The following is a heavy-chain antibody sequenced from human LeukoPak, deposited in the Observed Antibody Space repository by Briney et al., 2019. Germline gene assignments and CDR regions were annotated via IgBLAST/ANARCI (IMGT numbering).Heavy chain of an antibody. CDR2: ISWSSGSI. CDR3: AKGPIAVAGYFDY. Sequence: PGRSLRLSCAASGFTFDDYAMHWVRQAPGKGLEWVSGISWSSGSIGYADSVKGRFTISRDNAKNSLYLQMNSLRAEDTALYYCAKGPIAVAGYFDYWGQGTLVTVSS. V-gene: IGHV3-9*01. D-gene: IGHD6-19*01. J-gene: IGHJ4*02. CDR1: GFTFDDYA.